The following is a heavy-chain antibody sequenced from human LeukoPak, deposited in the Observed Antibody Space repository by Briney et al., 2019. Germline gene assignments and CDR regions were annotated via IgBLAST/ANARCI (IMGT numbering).Heavy chain of an antibody. D-gene: IGHD6-13*01. CDR2: IYHSGST. CDR1: GYSISSGYY. V-gene: IGHV4-38-2*01. Sequence: SETLSLTCAVSGYSISSGYYWGWSRPPPGKGLEWIGSIYHSGSTYYNPSLKSRVTISVDTSKNQFSLKLSSVTAADTAVYYCAVSIAAAGGDYWGQGTLVTVSS. CDR3: AVSIAAAGGDY. J-gene: IGHJ4*02.